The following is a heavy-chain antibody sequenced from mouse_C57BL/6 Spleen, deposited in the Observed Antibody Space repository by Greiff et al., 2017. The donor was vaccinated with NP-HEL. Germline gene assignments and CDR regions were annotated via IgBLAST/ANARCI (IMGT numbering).Heavy chain of an antibody. CDR3: ARLGITSYAMDY. CDR1: GFTFSSYG. J-gene: IGHJ4*01. D-gene: IGHD1-1*01. Sequence: EVQRVESGGDLVKPGGSLKLSCAASGFTFSSYGMSWVRQTPDKRLEWVATISSGGSYTYYPDSVKGRFTISRDNAKNTLYLQMSSLKSEDTAMYYCARLGITSYAMDYWGQGTSVTVSS. CDR2: ISSGGSYT. V-gene: IGHV5-6*01.